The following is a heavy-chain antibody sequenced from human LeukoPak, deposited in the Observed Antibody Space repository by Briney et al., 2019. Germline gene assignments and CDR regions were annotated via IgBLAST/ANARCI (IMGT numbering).Heavy chain of an antibody. Sequence: GESPKISCKGSGYSFTSYWISWVRQMPGKGLEWMGRIDPSDSYTNYSPSFQGHVTISADKSISTAYLQWSSLKASDTAMYYCARLRTDYYDSSGYFDYWGQGTLVTLSS. CDR3: ARLRTDYYDSSGYFDY. CDR2: IDPSDSYT. CDR1: GYSFTSYW. D-gene: IGHD3-22*01. V-gene: IGHV5-10-1*01. J-gene: IGHJ4*02.